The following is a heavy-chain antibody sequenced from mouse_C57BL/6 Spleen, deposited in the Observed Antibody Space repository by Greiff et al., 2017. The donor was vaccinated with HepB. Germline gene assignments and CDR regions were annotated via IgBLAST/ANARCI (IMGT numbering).Heavy chain of an antibody. CDR1: GYSFTDYN. CDR3: AIPLITTVVAPYWYFDV. Sequence: EVQLQQSGPELVKPGASVKISCKASGYSFTDYNMNWVKQSNGKSLEWIGVINPNYGTTSYNQKFKGKATLTVDQSSSTAYMQLNSLTSEDSAVYYCAIPLITTVVAPYWYFDVWGTGTTVTVSS. CDR2: INPNYGTT. J-gene: IGHJ1*03. V-gene: IGHV1-39*01. D-gene: IGHD1-1*01.